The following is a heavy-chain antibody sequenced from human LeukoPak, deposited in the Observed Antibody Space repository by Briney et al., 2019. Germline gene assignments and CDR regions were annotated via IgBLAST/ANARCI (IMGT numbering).Heavy chain of an antibody. D-gene: IGHD4-17*01. V-gene: IGHV3-9*01. CDR3: AKGLYGDSRYGMDV. CDR1: GFTIDDYA. J-gene: IGHJ6*02. Sequence: GRSLRLSCAASGFTIDDYAMHWVRQAPGKGLEWVSGISWNSGSIGYADSVKGRFTISRDNAKNSLYLQMNSLRAEDTALYYCAKGLYGDSRYGMDVWGPGTTVTVSS. CDR2: ISWNSGSI.